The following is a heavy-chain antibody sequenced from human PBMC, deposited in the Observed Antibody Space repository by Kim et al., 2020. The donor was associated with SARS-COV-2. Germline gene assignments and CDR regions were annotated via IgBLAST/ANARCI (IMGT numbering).Heavy chain of an antibody. J-gene: IGHJ5*02. D-gene: IGHD7-27*01. CDR3: ARHGDRSGWFDP. V-gene: IGHV5-51*01. Sequence: YTPTFQGQVTISADKSISTAYLQWSSLKASDTAMYYCARHGDRSGWFDPWGQGTLVTVSS.